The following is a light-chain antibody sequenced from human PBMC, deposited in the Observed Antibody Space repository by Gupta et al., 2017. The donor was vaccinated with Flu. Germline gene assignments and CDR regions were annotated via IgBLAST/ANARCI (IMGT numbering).Light chain of an antibody. CDR3: QQLNSYPPWT. CDR2: AAS. V-gene: IGKV1-9*01. Sequence: DIQLTQSPSFLSASVGDRVTITCRASHGISRSLAWYQQKPGNAPKLLIYAASNLQSGVPARFSGSGSGTEFTLTISSLQPEDFATYYCQQLNSYPPWTFGHGTKVEIK. CDR1: HGISRS. J-gene: IGKJ1*01.